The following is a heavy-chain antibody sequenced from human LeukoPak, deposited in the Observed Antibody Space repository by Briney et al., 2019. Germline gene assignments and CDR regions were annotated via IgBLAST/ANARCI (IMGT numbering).Heavy chain of an antibody. CDR2: INAYNGNT. J-gene: IGHJ4*02. V-gene: IGHV1-18*01. Sequence: ASVKVSCKASGYTFTSYGISWVRQAPGQGLEWMGWINAYNGNTNYAQKFQGRVTITADESTSTAYMELSSLRSEDTAMYYCARVRGRDGNRLVYWGQGTLVTVSS. D-gene: IGHD5-24*01. CDR3: ARVRGRDGNRLVY. CDR1: GYTFTSYG.